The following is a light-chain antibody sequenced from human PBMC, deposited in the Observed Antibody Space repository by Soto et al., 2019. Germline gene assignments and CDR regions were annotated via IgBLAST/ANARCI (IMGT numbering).Light chain of an antibody. V-gene: IGLV2-8*01. J-gene: IGLJ1*01. CDR3: VQYAGGPYV. Sequence: QSVLTHPPSPSGSPGHSFTISCTGTSSDVGGYIFVSWYQQHPGKAPKLMIYDVNKRPSGVPDRFSGSKSDNTASLTVSGLQAEDEAAYYCVQYAGGPYVFGTGTKVTVL. CDR2: DVN. CDR1: SSDVGGYIF.